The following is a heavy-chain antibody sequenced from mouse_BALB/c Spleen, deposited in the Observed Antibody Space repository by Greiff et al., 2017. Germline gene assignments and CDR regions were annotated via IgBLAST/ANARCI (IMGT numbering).Heavy chain of an antibody. CDR2: INSNGGST. CDR1: GFTFSSYG. V-gene: IGHV5-6-3*01. J-gene: IGHJ4*01. D-gene: IGHD2-2*01. CDR3: ARFLYGYDYAMDY. Sequence: EVKLVESGGGLVKPGGSLKLSCAASGFTFSSYGMSWVRQTPDKRLELVATINSNGGSTYYPDSVKGRFTISRDNAKNTLYLQMSSLKSEDTAMYYCARFLYGYDYAMDYWGQGTSVTVSS.